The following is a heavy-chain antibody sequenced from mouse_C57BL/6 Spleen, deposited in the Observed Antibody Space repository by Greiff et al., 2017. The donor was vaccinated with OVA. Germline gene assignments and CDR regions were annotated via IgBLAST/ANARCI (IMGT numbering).Heavy chain of an antibody. J-gene: IGHJ2*01. CDR2: IDPSDSET. Sequence: QVQLLQSGAELVRPGSSVKLSCTASGYSFTSYWLHWVKQRPIQGLEWIGNIDPSDSETHYNQKFKDKATLTVDKSASTAYMQLSSLTSEDSAVYYGAYRGFDYWGQGTTLTVSS. CDR1: GYSFTSYW. D-gene: IGHD2-12*01. V-gene: IGHV1-52*01. CDR3: AYRGFDY.